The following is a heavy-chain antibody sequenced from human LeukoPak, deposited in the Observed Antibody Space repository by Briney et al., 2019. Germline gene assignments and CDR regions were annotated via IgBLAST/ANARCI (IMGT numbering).Heavy chain of an antibody. V-gene: IGHV3-7*01. CDR3: ARVSPLYYDFWSGYYPYYGMDV. J-gene: IGHJ6*02. CDR2: IKQDGSEK. D-gene: IGHD3-3*01. CDR1: GFTFSSYW. Sequence: PGGSLRLSCAASGFTFSSYWMNWVRQAPGKGLEWVANIKQDGSEKYYVDSVKGRFTISRDNAKNSLYLQMNSLRAEDTAVYYCARVSPLYYDFWSGYYPYYGMDVWGQGTTVTVSS.